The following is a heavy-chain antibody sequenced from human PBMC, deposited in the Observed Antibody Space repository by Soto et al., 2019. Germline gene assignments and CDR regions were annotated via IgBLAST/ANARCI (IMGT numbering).Heavy chain of an antibody. Sequence: EVQLVESGGGLVQPGRSLRLSWAASGCRFDDYDMQWVRQAPGKGLEWVSGISWNSASIWYADSAKGRFTIFRDNAHNSVHLQMNSLRGKDTALYYCTKSTTGWSTLDSWGQGTLVTASS. J-gene: IGHJ4*02. D-gene: IGHD6-19*01. CDR2: ISWNSASI. CDR1: GCRFDDYD. V-gene: IGHV3-9*01. CDR3: TKSTTGWSTLDS.